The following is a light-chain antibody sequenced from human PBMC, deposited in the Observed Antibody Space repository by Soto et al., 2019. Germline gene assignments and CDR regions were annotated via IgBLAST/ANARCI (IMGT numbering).Light chain of an antibody. J-gene: IGLJ2*01. V-gene: IGLV2-8*01. CDR3: SSYAGSSTSLV. Sequence: QSVLAQPPSASGSPGQSVTISCTGTSSDVGGYNYVSWYQQHPGKAPKLMIYEVTKRPSGVPDRFSGSKSGNTASLTVSGLQAEDEADYYCSSYAGSSTSLVFGGGTKLTVL. CDR1: SSDVGGYNY. CDR2: EVT.